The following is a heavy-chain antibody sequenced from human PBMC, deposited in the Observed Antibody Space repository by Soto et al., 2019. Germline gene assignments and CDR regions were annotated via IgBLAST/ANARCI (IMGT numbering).Heavy chain of an antibody. CDR1: GYTFTSYA. CDR2: INAGNGNT. Sequence: ASVKVSCKASGYTFTSYAMHWVRQAPGQRLEWMGWINAGNGNTKYSQKFQGRVTITRDTSASTAYMELSSLRSEDTAVYYCQALAALTNFDYWGQGTLVTVSS. V-gene: IGHV1-3*01. D-gene: IGHD6-6*01. J-gene: IGHJ4*02. CDR3: QALAALTNFDY.